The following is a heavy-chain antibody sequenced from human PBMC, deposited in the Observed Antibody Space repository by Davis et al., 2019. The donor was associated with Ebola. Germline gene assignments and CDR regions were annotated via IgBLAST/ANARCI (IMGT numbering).Heavy chain of an antibody. CDR1: VYTFISSA. V-gene: IGHV7-4-1*02. Sequence: ASVKVSCKASVYTFISSAMNWVRQAPGQGLEWMGLINTNTGNPTYAQGFTGRFVFSLDTSVSTAYLQISSLKAEDTAVYYCARCEENPDTTMVSCFDYWGQGTLVTVSS. CDR2: INTNTGNP. D-gene: IGHD5-18*01. CDR3: ARCEENPDTTMVSCFDY. J-gene: IGHJ4*02.